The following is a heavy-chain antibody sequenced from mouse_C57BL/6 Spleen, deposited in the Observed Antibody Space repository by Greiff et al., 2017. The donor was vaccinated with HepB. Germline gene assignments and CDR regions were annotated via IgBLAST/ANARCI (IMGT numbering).Heavy chain of an antibody. Sequence: QVQLKESGAELVKPGASVKMSCKASGYTFTTYPMEWMKQNHGKSLEWIGNFHPYNDDTKYNEKFKGKATLTVEKSSSTVYLELSRLTSDDSAVYYCARSDYSNYGAMDYWGQGTSVTVSS. J-gene: IGHJ4*01. CDR2: FHPYNDDT. D-gene: IGHD2-5*01. CDR3: ARSDYSNYGAMDY. V-gene: IGHV1-47*01. CDR1: GYTFTTYP.